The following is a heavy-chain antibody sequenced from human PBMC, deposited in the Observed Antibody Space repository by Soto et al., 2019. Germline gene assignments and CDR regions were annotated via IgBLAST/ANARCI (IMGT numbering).Heavy chain of an antibody. CDR1: GGSFSGYY. D-gene: IGHD6-19*01. J-gene: IGHJ4*02. V-gene: IGHV4-34*01. Sequence: QVQLQQWGAGLLKPSETLSLTCAVYGGSFSGYYWSWIRQPPGKGLEWIGEINHSGSTNYNPSLKSRVTISVDTSKNQFCLKLGSVTAADTAVYYCARRGPPPGPYSSGFHYWGQGTLVTVSS. CDR3: ARRGPPPGPYSSGFHY. CDR2: INHSGST.